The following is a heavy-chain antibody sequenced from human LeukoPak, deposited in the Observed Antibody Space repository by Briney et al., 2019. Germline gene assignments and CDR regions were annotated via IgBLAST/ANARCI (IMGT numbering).Heavy chain of an antibody. CDR1: GGSFSGYY. J-gene: IGHJ4*02. Sequence: PSETLSLTCAVYGGSFSGYYWSWIRQPPGKGLEWIGEINHSGSTNYNPSLKSRVTISVDTSKNQFSLKLSSVTAADTAVNYCAREQRIAVPEEVYWGQGTLVTVSS. CDR3: AREQRIAVPEEVY. V-gene: IGHV4-34*01. D-gene: IGHD6-19*01. CDR2: INHSGST.